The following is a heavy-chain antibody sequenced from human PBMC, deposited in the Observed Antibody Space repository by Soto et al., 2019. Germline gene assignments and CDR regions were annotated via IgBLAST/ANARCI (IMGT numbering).Heavy chain of an antibody. J-gene: IGHJ6*02. Sequence: GGSLRLSCAASGFTVSSNYMSWVRQAPGKGLEWVSVIYSGGSTYYADSVKGRFTISRDNSKNTLYLQMNSLRAEDTAVYYCARDQDYYDSSGYIGYYGMDVWGQGTTVTVSS. CDR3: ARDQDYYDSSGYIGYYGMDV. CDR1: GFTVSSNY. V-gene: IGHV3-53*01. D-gene: IGHD3-22*01. CDR2: IYSGGST.